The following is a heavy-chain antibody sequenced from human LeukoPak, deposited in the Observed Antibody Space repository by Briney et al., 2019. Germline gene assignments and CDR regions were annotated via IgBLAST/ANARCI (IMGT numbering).Heavy chain of an antibody. J-gene: IGHJ4*02. CDR1: GFTFSSYN. CDR3: ARDSGLEWLLFPYYFDY. D-gene: IGHD3-3*01. CDR2: ISSSSSTI. Sequence: GGSLRLSCAASGFTFSSYNMNWVRQAPGKGLEWVSYISSSSSTIYYADSVKGRFTISRDNAKNSLYLQMNSLRAEDTAVYYCARDSGLEWLLFPYYFDYWGQGTLVTVSS. V-gene: IGHV3-48*01.